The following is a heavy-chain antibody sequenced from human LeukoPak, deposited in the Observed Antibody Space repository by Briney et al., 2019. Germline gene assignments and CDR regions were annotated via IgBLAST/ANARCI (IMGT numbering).Heavy chain of an antibody. D-gene: IGHD1-26*01. Sequence: GGSLRLSCAASRFTFSTYSMNWVRQAPGKGLEWVSSIDSTSTYIYYADSVKGRFTISRDNAKNSLCLQMDSLRAEDTAVYYCARDSLVGSTTPVFDYWGQGTLVTVSS. CDR3: ARDSLVGSTTPVFDY. CDR2: IDSTSTYI. J-gene: IGHJ4*02. CDR1: RFTFSTYS. V-gene: IGHV3-21*04.